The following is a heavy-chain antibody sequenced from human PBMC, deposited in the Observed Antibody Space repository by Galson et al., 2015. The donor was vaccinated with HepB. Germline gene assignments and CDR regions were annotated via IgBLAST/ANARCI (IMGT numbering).Heavy chain of an antibody. CDR3: VRDEIYCRGGSCHPY. Sequence: SLRLSCAASGFGFSGYEMHWVRQAPGKGLEWISYISDGGTTTYHADSVKGRFTISRDDAKTSLYLQMNSLRAEDTAVYYCVRDEIYCRGGSCHPYWGQGTLVTVSS. CDR2: ISDGGTTT. D-gene: IGHD2-15*01. CDR1: GFGFSGYE. J-gene: IGHJ4*02. V-gene: IGHV3-48*03.